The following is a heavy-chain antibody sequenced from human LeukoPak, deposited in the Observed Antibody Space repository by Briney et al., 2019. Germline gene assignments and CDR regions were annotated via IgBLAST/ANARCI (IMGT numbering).Heavy chain of an antibody. J-gene: IGHJ4*02. CDR2: ISAHNDNT. V-gene: IGHV1-18*01. CDR3: ARVHYDILTGYSYFDY. D-gene: IGHD3-9*01. CDR1: RYTFTSYG. Sequence: ASVKVSCKASRYTFTSYGISWVRQAPGQGLEWMGWISAHNDNTNYAQKLQGRVTMTTDTSTSTAYMELRSLRSDDTAVYYCARVHYDILTGYSYFDYWGQGTLVTVSS.